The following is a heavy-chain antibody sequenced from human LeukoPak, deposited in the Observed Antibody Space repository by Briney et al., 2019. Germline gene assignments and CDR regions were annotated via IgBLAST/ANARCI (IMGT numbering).Heavy chain of an antibody. V-gene: IGHV3-48*03. D-gene: IGHD2-2*01. J-gene: IGHJ4*02. CDR1: VLTFSNYE. Sequence: PGGSLRLSCAGSVLTFSNYEMNWVRQARGKGGEGVSYISSTAISIYYTDSVKRRFTRSRDNAKNSLYLQMNSLRAEDTAVYDCARATSRLVDYWGQGTLVSVSS. CDR2: ISSTAISI. CDR3: ARATSRLVDY.